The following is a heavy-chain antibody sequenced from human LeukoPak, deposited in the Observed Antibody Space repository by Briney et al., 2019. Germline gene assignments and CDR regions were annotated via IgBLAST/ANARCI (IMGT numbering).Heavy chain of an antibody. CDR1: GFTFSSYW. CDR3: ARGSGTGDV. D-gene: IGHD3-3*01. CDR2: INTGGSST. Sequence: GGSLRLSCAASGFTFSSYWMHWVRQAPGKGLVWVSRINTGGSSTDYADSVKGHFSISRDNAKNTLYLQMNSLRDEDTAVYYCARGSGTGDVWGKGTTVTVSS. J-gene: IGHJ6*04. V-gene: IGHV3-74*01.